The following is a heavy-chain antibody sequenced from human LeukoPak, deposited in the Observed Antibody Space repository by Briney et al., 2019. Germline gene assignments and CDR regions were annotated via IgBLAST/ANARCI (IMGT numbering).Heavy chain of an antibody. CDR3: ARGVLWFGELLPWFDP. D-gene: IGHD3-10*01. V-gene: IGHV4-4*02. Sequence: SETLSLTCAVSGGPISSSNWWSWVRQPPGKGLEWIGEIYHSGSTNYNPSLKSRVTISVDRSKDQFSLKLSSVTAADTAVYYCARGVLWFGELLPWFDPWGQGTLVTVSS. CDR2: IYHSGST. CDR1: GGPISSSNW. J-gene: IGHJ5*02.